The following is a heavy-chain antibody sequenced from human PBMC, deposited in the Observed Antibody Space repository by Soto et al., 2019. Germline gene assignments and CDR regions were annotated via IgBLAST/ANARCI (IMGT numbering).Heavy chain of an antibody. J-gene: IGHJ4*02. Sequence: QVQLQQWGAGLLKPSETLSLTCAVYGESFSGYYWSWIRQPPGKGLEWIGQITHSGSTNYNPFLKRRVTISADTSKNQFSLGLTSVTAADTAVYYCATYYYDSSDYDFDYWGLGTLVIVSS. V-gene: IGHV4-34*01. D-gene: IGHD3-22*01. CDR1: GESFSGYY. CDR3: ATYYYDSSDYDFDY. CDR2: ITHSGST.